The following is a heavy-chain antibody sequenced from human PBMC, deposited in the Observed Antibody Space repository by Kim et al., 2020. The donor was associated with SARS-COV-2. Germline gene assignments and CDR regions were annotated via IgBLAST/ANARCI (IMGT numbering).Heavy chain of an antibody. J-gene: IGHJ3*02. CDR2: IVVGSGNT. CDR1: GFTFTISA. CDR3: AAPSAGTRAFDI. V-gene: IGHV1-58*01. D-gene: IGHD6-13*01. Sequence: SVKVSCKASGFTFTISAVQWVRQARGQRLEWIGWIVVGSGNTNYAQKFQERVTITRDMSTSTAYMELSSLRSEDTAVYYCAAPSAGTRAFDIWGQGTMVTVSS.